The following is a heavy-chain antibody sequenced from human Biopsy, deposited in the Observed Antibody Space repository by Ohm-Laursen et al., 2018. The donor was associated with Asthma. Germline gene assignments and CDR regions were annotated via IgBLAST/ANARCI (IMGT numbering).Heavy chain of an antibody. Sequence: SVKVSCKAHGDILSSFGIKWVRKAPGQGLEWMGGVIPIYGTTHTARKFQGRVTITADESTSTAYMELTSLRKEDTAVYYCARGGYCTSPTCPWGRYATDVWGQGTTVTASS. V-gene: IGHV1-69*13. D-gene: IGHD2-2*01. CDR3: ARGGYCTSPTCPWGRYATDV. CDR2: VIPIYGTT. CDR1: GDILSSFG. J-gene: IGHJ6*02.